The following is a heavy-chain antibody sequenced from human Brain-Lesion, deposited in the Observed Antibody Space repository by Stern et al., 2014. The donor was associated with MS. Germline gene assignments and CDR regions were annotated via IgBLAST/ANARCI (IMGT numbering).Heavy chain of an antibody. CDR1: GGSISSGGHY. J-gene: IGHJ5*02. V-gene: IGHV4-31*03. Sequence: VHLVESGPGLVKPSQTLSLTCTVSGGSISSGGHYWSWIRQPPGKGLEWIGYIYYSGGTFYNPSLKSRVSISLDTSKNQFSLKLSSVTAADTAVYYCASRWSGAYYGQNWFDPWGQGTLVTVSS. CDR2: IYYSGGT. D-gene: IGHD1-26*01. CDR3: ASRWSGAYYGQNWFDP.